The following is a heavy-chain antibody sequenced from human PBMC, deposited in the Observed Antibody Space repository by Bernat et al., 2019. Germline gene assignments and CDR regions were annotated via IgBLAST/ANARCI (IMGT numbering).Heavy chain of an antibody. CDR1: GDSTSRYY. V-gene: IGHV4-59*12. Sequence: QVHLQESGPGLVKPSETLSLTFSVSGDSTSRYYWSWIRQPPGKGLGGIADIFNSGTTNSNPPLKSRITMSIGTGKIQFSLKLPSVTAADTAVYYCARLRGTGWSGAMDVWGRGTTVTVSS. CDR2: IFNSGTT. D-gene: IGHD6-19*01. CDR3: ARLRGTGWSGAMDV. J-gene: IGHJ6*02.